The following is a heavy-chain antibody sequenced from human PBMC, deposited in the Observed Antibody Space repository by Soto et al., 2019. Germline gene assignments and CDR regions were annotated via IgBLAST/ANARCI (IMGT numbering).Heavy chain of an antibody. J-gene: IGHJ4*02. V-gene: IGHV2-5*02. Sequence: QITLKESGPTLLKPTQTLTLTCTFSGFSLRSLGMAVGWIRQPPGRALEWVALIYWDDEERYSPSLQSRLTITKDTSKNHVVLTLTTMHPVDTATYNCARRYDSSFDFRGQGIPVTVSS. CDR1: GFSLRSLGMA. CDR2: IYWDDEE. D-gene: IGHD6-6*01. CDR3: ARRYDSSFDF.